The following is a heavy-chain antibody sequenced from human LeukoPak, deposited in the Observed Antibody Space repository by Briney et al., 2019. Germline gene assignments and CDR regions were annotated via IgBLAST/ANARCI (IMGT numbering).Heavy chain of an antibody. CDR1: GLTFSTYW. D-gene: IGHD1-26*01. J-gene: IGHJ4*02. CDR3: ATGRGTPLGF. V-gene: IGHV3-74*01. Sequence: PGGSLRLSCAVSGLTFSTYWTHWVRQAPGEGLVWVSRISTDGSSTFYADSVKGRFTVSRDNAKNTLYLQMDSLRAEDTAMYYCATGRGTPLGFWGQGVLVTVSS. CDR2: ISTDGSST.